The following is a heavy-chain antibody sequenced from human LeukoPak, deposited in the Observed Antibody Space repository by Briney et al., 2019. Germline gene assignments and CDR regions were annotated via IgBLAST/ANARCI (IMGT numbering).Heavy chain of an antibody. V-gene: IGHV5-51*01. CDR1: GNSFLSYW. D-gene: IGHD5-18*01. CDR2: IYPGDSDT. CDR3: ARHRGYSYSYIDY. Sequence: GESLKISCKGSGNSFLSYWIGWVRQMPGKGLKWMGIIYPGDSDTRYSPSFQGQVTISADQSINTAYLQWSSLKASHTAMYYCARHRGYSYSYIDYWGPGTLVTVSS. J-gene: IGHJ4*02.